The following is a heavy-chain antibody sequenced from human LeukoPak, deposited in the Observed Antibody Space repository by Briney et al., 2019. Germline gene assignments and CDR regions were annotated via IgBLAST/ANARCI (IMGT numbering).Heavy chain of an antibody. D-gene: IGHD6-6*01. Sequence: GGSLRLSCTASGFSVSTYAMNWVRQAPAKGLEWVSGISVSGDNTYYADSVKGRFTISRDNSRNTLYLQMNSLRAEDTAVYYCATAGRLSYYFDYWGQGTLVTVSS. J-gene: IGHJ4*02. V-gene: IGHV3-23*01. CDR3: ATAGRLSYYFDY. CDR1: GFSVSTYA. CDR2: ISVSGDNT.